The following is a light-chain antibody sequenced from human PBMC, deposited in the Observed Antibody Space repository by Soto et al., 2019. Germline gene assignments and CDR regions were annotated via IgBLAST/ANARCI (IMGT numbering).Light chain of an antibody. CDR1: LNIGDS. CDR3: LQTYNLPRT. J-gene: IGKJ1*01. V-gene: IGKV1-39*01. CDR2: GAS. Sequence: DIQMTQTPSTLSASVGDRVTITWLASLNIGDSLSWFQQKAGKPPTQLIYGASALQSGVPVRFSGSASGTDFTLTIRNMQREDFATYYCLQTYNLPRTFGQGTKVDIK.